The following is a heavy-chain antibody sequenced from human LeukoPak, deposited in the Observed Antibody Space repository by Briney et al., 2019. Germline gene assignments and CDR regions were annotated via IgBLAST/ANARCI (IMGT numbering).Heavy chain of an antibody. CDR3: ARDRITMVRGVIITGVFDP. CDR1: GYTFTSYD. V-gene: IGHV1-8*03. D-gene: IGHD3-10*01. Sequence: ASVKVSCKASGYTFTSYDINWVRQATGQGLEWMGWMNPNSGNTGYAQKFQGRVTITRNTSISTAYMELSSLRSEDTAVYYCARDRITMVRGVIITGVFDPWGQGTLVTVSS. J-gene: IGHJ5*02. CDR2: MNPNSGNT.